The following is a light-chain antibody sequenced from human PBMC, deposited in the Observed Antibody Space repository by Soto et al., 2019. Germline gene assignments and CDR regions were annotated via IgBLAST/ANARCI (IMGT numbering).Light chain of an antibody. J-gene: IGKJ1*01. CDR2: GAS. CDR1: QSVSSN. CDR3: QQYNNWPPGT. V-gene: IGKV3-15*01. Sequence: EIVMTQSPATLSVSPGVRATLSCRASQSVSSNLAWYHQKPGQAPRLLIYGASTRVTGIPARFSGSGSGTEFTLTISSLQSEDFAVYYCQQYNNWPPGTFGQGTKVEIK.